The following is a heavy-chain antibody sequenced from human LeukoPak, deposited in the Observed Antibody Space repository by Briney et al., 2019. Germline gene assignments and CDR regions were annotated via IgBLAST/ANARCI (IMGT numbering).Heavy chain of an antibody. Sequence: GGSLRLSCAASGFTFSNAWMNWVRQAPGKGLEWVGRIKSKTDGGTTDYAAPVKGRFTISRDNSKNTLSLQMNSLRAEDTAVYYCAKDGPCQFSGGSCYFEDWGQGTLVTVSS. J-gene: IGHJ4*02. D-gene: IGHD2-15*01. CDR3: AKDGPCQFSGGSCYFED. V-gene: IGHV3-15*07. CDR2: IKSKTDGGTT. CDR1: GFTFSNAW.